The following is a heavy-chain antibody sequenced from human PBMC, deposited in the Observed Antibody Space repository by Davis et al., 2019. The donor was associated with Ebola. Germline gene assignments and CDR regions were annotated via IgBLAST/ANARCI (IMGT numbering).Heavy chain of an antibody. Sequence: MPSETLSLTCAVSGGSISSGGYSWSWIRQPPGKGLEWIGYIYHSGSTYYNPSLKSRVTISVDRSKNQFSLKLSSVTAADTAVYYCARGTYYDFWSGSGVGWFDPWGQGTLVIVSS. CDR3: ARGTYYDFWSGSGVGWFDP. CDR2: IYHSGST. CDR1: GGSISSGGYS. D-gene: IGHD3-3*01. J-gene: IGHJ5*02. V-gene: IGHV4-30-2*01.